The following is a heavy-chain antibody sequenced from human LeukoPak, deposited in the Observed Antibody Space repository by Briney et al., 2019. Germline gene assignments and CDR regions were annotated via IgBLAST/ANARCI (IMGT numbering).Heavy chain of an antibody. Sequence: ASVKVSCKASGYSFSTYGISWVRQAPGQGLEWMGWINVNKGNTNYAQKFQGRITVTTDTSTSTAYMELRSLRSDDTAVYYCARDSDSTGNYLDYFDYWGQGTLATVSS. V-gene: IGHV1-18*01. D-gene: IGHD3-22*01. J-gene: IGHJ4*02. CDR2: INVNKGNT. CDR1: GYSFSTYG. CDR3: ARDSDSTGNYLDYFDY.